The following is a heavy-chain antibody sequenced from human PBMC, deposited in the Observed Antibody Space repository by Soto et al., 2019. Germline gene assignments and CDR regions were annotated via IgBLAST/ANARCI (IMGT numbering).Heavy chain of an antibody. J-gene: IGHJ3*01. CDR3: ARPHLGHCQV. Sequence: SETLSLTCTVSGGSVSSTSSYWGWIRQPPGKGLAWIGHMSSGGAAYYNPSLKSRVTISVDTSMNQFSLNLSSVTAADTAVYYGARPHLGHCQVGGQGTKVT. V-gene: IGHV4-39*01. CDR1: GGSVSSTSSY. D-gene: IGHD7-27*01. CDR2: MSSGGAA.